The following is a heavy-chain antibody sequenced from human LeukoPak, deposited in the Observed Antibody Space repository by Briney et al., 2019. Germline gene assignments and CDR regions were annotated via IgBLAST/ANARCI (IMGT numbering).Heavy chain of an antibody. CDR2: IWYDGSNK. V-gene: IGHV3-33*01. J-gene: IGHJ5*02. Sequence: GGSLRLSCAASGFTFSSYGMHWVRQAPGKGLEWVAVIWYDGSNKYYADSVKGRFTISRDNSKSTLYLQMNSLRAEDTAVYYCARAPTDCSSTSCYTAFVEDNWFDPWGQGTLVTVSS. D-gene: IGHD2-2*02. CDR3: ARAPTDCSSTSCYTAFVEDNWFDP. CDR1: GFTFSSYG.